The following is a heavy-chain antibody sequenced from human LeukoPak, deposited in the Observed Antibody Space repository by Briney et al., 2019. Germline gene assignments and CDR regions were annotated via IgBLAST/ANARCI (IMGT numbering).Heavy chain of an antibody. CDR3: ARGSGEPDFFDY. D-gene: IGHD7-27*01. CDR2: INHSGST. CDR1: GGSFSGYY. Sequence: SETLSLTCAVYGGSFSGYYWSWIRQPPGKGLEWIGEINHSGSTNYNPSLKSRVTISVDTSKNQFSPKLSSVTAADTAVYYCARGSGEPDFFDYWGQGTLVTVSS. J-gene: IGHJ4*02. V-gene: IGHV4-34*01.